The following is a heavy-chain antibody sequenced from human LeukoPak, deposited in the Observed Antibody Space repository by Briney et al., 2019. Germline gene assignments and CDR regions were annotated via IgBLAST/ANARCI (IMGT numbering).Heavy chain of an antibody. CDR1: GFTFSSYS. J-gene: IGHJ6*02. Sequence: GGSLRLSCAASGFTFSSYSMNWVRQAPGKGLEWVAVIWYDGSNKYYADSVKGRFTISRDNSKNTLYLQMNSLRAEDTAVYYCARSLTTGYYYYGMDVWGQGTTVTVSS. CDR3: ARSLTTGYYYYGMDV. V-gene: IGHV3-33*08. D-gene: IGHD4-11*01. CDR2: IWYDGSNK.